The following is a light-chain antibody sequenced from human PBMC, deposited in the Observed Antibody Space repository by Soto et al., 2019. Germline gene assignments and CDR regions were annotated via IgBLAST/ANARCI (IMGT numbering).Light chain of an antibody. Sequence: QSALTQPPSASGSPEQSVTISCTGTSSDVGGYNSVSWYQQYPGKAPSLMIYEVSKRPSGVPDRFSGSKSGNTASLTVSGLQAEDEADYYCSSYAGSNSVVFGGGTKLTVL. J-gene: IGLJ2*01. CDR2: EVS. CDR1: SSDVGGYNS. V-gene: IGLV2-8*01. CDR3: SSYAGSNSVV.